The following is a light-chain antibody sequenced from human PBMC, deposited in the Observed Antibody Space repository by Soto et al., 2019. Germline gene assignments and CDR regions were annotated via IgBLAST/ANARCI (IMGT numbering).Light chain of an antibody. CDR3: SSYEHGSTYV. Sequence: QSVLTQPASVSGSPGQSITISCTGTSSDVGFYNYVSWYQQQHPGKAPKLMIYEVDNRPSGVSIRFSGSKSGNTASLTISGLLAEDEADYYCSSYEHGSTYVLGTGNKVTV. J-gene: IGLJ1*01. CDR1: SSDVGFYNY. V-gene: IGLV2-14*01. CDR2: EVD.